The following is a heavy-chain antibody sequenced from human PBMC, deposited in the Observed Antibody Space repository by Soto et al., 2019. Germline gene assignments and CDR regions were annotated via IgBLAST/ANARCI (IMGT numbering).Heavy chain of an antibody. CDR1: GFTFRSYW. D-gene: IGHD5-12*01. Sequence: GGSLRLSCAASGFTFRSYWMHWVRQAPGKGLVWVARINSDGSDTSYADSVKGRFTVSRDNAKNTLYLQMNSLRAEDTAIYYCVYEKRYLANFDYWGQGTLVTVSS. V-gene: IGHV3-74*01. J-gene: IGHJ4*02. CDR3: VYEKRYLANFDY. CDR2: INSDGSDT.